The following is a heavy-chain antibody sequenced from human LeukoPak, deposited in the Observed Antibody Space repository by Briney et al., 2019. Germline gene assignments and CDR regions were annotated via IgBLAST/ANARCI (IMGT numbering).Heavy chain of an antibody. J-gene: IGHJ2*01. D-gene: IGHD1-1*01. CDR2: ISSSGSTI. CDR1: GFTFSSYE. Sequence: PGGSLRLSCAASGFTFSSYEMNWVRQAPGKGLEWVSYISSSGSTIYYADSVQGRFIISRDNSKNTVYLQLNSLRAEDTAVYYCARTTESYFDLWGRGTLVTVSS. CDR3: ARTTESYFDL. V-gene: IGHV3-48*03.